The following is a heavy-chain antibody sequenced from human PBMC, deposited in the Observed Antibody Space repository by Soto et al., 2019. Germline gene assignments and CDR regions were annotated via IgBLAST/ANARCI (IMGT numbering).Heavy chain of an antibody. D-gene: IGHD2-15*01. CDR2: ISGSGGST. CDR3: AKDLRDIVVVVAATEYYFDY. Sequence: PGGSLRLSCAASGFTFSSYAMSWVRQAPGKGLEWVSAISGSGGSTYYADSVKGRFTISRDNSKNTLYLQMNSLRAEDTAVYYCAKDLRDIVVVVAATEYYFDYWGQGTLVTVSS. V-gene: IGHV3-23*01. J-gene: IGHJ4*02. CDR1: GFTFSSYA.